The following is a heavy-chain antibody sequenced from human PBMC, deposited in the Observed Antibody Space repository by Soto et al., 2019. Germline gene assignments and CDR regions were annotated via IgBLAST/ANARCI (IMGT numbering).Heavy chain of an antibody. CDR3: ARGHYYDSSGYPQFGY. D-gene: IGHD3-22*01. J-gene: IGHJ4*02. CDR2: IIPILGIA. CDR1: GGTFSSYT. Sequence: QVQLVQSGAEVKKPGSSVKVSCKASGGTFSSYTISWVRQAPGQGLEWMGRIIPILGIANYAQKFQGRVTITADKSTSTAYMELSSLRSEDTAVYYWARGHYYDSSGYPQFGYWGQGTLVTVSS. V-gene: IGHV1-69*02.